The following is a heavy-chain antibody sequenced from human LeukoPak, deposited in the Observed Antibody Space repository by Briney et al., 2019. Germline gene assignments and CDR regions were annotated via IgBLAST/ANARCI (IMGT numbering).Heavy chain of an antibody. CDR1: GFTFSSYE. J-gene: IGHJ4*02. D-gene: IGHD6-13*01. CDR2: ISSSGSTI. V-gene: IGHV3-48*03. Sequence: GGSLRLSCAASGFTFSSYETNWVRQAPGKGLEWISYISSSGSTIYYADSVKGRFTISRDNAKNSLYLQMNSLRAEDTAVYYCARVRIAAVVDYWGQGTLVTVSS. CDR3: ARVRIAAVVDY.